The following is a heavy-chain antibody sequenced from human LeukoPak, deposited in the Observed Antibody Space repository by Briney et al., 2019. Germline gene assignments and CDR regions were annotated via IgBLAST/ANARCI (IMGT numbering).Heavy chain of an antibody. V-gene: IGHV3-23*01. CDR2: ISGSGGST. Sequence: GGSLRLSCAASGFTFNKYGMSWVRQAPGKGLEWVSSISGSGGSTYYADSVKGRFSISRDNSKNTVYLQMNSLRAEDTAVYYCAKDQMIPVVISAFDIWGQGTMVTVSS. CDR1: GFTFNKYG. J-gene: IGHJ3*02. D-gene: IGHD3-22*01. CDR3: AKDQMIPVVISAFDI.